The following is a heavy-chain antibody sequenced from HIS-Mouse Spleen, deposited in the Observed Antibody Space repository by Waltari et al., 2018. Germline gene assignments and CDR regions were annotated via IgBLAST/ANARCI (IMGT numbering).Heavy chain of an antibody. V-gene: IGHV1-46*03. CDR3: ARGHVLRFLEWLFGFDY. Sequence: QVQLVQSGAEVKKPGASVKVSCKASGYTFTSYYMHWVRQAPGQGLEWMGIINPSGGSTSYAQKFQGRVPMTRDTSTSTVYMELSSLRSEDTAVYYCARGHVLRFLEWLFGFDYWGQGTLVTVSS. CDR1: GYTFTSYY. D-gene: IGHD3-3*01. CDR2: INPSGGST. J-gene: IGHJ4*02.